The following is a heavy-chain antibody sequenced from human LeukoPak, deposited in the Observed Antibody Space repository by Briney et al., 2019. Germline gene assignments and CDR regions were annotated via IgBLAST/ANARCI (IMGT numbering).Heavy chain of an antibody. D-gene: IGHD6-19*01. CDR3: ARGGYSSSHAFDI. V-gene: IGHV3-23*01. CDR2: ISGSGGST. Sequence: GGSLRLSCAASGFTFSNYAMSWVRQAPGTGLEWVSAISGSGGSTYYAGSVKGRFTISRDNSKNTLYLQMNSLRAEDTAVYFCARGGYSSSHAFDIWGQGTMVAVSS. CDR1: GFTFSNYA. J-gene: IGHJ3*02.